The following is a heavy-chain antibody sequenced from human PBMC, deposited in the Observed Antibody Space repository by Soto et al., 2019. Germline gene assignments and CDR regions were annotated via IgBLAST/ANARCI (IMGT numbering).Heavy chain of an antibody. D-gene: IGHD6-6*01. CDR1: GLIFNDYD. J-gene: IGHJ6*02. Sequence: PGGSLRLSCAASGLIFNDYDMHWVRQATGKGLEWVSSIDTAGDADYAASVGGRFNISRENAKNSLSLQMNSLRAEDTAVYYCARVDQQLVGGMDVWGQGTTVTVSS. CDR2: IDTAGDA. CDR3: ARVDQQLVGGMDV. V-gene: IGHV3-13*01.